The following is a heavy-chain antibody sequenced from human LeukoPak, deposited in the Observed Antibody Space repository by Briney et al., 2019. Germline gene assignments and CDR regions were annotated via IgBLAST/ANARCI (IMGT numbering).Heavy chain of an antibody. CDR2: ISAYNGNT. V-gene: IGHV1-18*01. J-gene: IGHJ4*02. CDR1: GYTFTSYG. CDR3: ARNLVLGYCSSTSCYEGVGDY. D-gene: IGHD2-2*01. Sequence: GASVKVSCKASGYTFTSYGISWVRQAPGQGLEWMGWISAYNGNTNYAQKLRGRVTMTTDTSTSTAYMELRSLRSDDTAVYYCARNLVLGYCSSTSCYEGVGDYWGQGTLVTVSS.